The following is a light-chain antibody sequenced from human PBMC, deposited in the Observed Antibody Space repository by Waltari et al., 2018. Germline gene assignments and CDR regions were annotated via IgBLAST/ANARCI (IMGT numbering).Light chain of an antibody. Sequence: EIVMTQSPATLSVSPGERATLPCRARQSVSSNLAWYQQKPGQAPRLLIYGASTRATGIPARFSGSGSGTEFTLTISSMQSEDFAVYYCQQYNNWPPITFGQGTRLEIK. V-gene: IGKV3-15*01. CDR1: QSVSSN. CDR2: GAS. J-gene: IGKJ5*01. CDR3: QQYNNWPPIT.